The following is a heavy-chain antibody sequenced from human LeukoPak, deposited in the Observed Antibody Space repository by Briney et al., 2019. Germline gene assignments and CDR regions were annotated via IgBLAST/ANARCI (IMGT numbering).Heavy chain of an antibody. CDR2: ISSNGGST. Sequence: GGSLRLSCAASGXTFSSYAMLWVRQAPGKGLEYVSTISSNGGSTYYANSVKGRFTISRDNSKNTLYLQMGSLRAEDMAVYYCARVGGRIAVAGNDYWGQGSLVTVSS. V-gene: IGHV3-64*01. J-gene: IGHJ4*02. CDR3: ARVGGRIAVAGNDY. CDR1: GXTFSSYA. D-gene: IGHD6-19*01.